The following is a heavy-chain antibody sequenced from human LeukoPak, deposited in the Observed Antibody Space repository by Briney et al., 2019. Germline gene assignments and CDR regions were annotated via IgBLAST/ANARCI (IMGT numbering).Heavy chain of an antibody. Sequence: PGRSLRLSCAASGFTFSTYAIHWVRQAPGKGLEWVAVISYDGSNKYYADSVKGRFTISRDNSKNTLYLQMNSLRPEDTAVYYCARDGPLGYSTGWGPHDFDYWGQGTQVTVSS. V-gene: IGHV3-30-3*01. J-gene: IGHJ4*02. CDR3: ARDGPLGYSTGWGPHDFDY. CDR2: ISYDGSNK. D-gene: IGHD6-19*01. CDR1: GFTFSTYA.